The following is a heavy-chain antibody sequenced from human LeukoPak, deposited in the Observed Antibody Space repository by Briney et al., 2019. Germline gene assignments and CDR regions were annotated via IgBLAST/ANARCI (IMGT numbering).Heavy chain of an antibody. CDR2: IYYSGST. CDR3: ARQGRGIQLQTYFDY. J-gene: IGHJ4*02. D-gene: IGHD5-24*01. Sequence: KPSETLSLTCTVSGGSISSGSYYWGWIRQPPGKGLEWIGSIYYSGSTYYNPSLKSRATISVDTSKSQFSLRLSSVTAADSAVYYCARQGRGIQLQTYFDYWGQGTLVTVSS. V-gene: IGHV4-39*01. CDR1: GGSISSGSYY.